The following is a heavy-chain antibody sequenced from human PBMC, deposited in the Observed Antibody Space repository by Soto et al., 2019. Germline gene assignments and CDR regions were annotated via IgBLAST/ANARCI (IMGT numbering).Heavy chain of an antibody. CDR2: INHSGST. D-gene: IGHD4-17*01. CDR3: ARGDYGGNSGFDY. Sequence: SETLSLTCAVYGGSFSGYYWSWIRQPPGKGLEWIGEINHSGSTNYNPSLKSRVTISVDTSKNQFSLKLSSVTAADTAVYYCARGDYGGNSGFDYWGQETLVTVSS. V-gene: IGHV4-34*01. J-gene: IGHJ4*02. CDR1: GGSFSGYY.